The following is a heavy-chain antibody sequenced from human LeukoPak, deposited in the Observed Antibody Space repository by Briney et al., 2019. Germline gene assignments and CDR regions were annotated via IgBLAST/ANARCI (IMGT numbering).Heavy chain of an antibody. V-gene: IGHV3-21*01. D-gene: IGHD5-12*01. CDR1: GFTFSDYS. CDR2: ISSNVNYI. Sequence: GSLRLSCAASGFTFSDYSMRWVRQAPGKGVEGVSTISSNVNYIYYTDSVKGRFTISRDNAKNSLYLQMNSLRADDTAVYHCARDLRGYSGDDSGYWGRGTLVTVSS. J-gene: IGHJ4*02. CDR3: ARDLRGYSGDDSGY.